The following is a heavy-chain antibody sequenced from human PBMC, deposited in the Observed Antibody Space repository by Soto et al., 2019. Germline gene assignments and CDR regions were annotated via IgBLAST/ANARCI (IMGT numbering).Heavy chain of an antibody. CDR3: ARPDFGDYWYFDH. CDR2: IIPALGTT. CDR1: GGPFSSHT. D-gene: IGHD4-17*01. V-gene: IGHV1-69*08. Sequence: QDQLVQSGAEVKKPGSSVKVSCKAFGGPFSSHTFSWVRQAPGQGLEWMGRIIPALGTTTYAQKFQGRVTITADESVTTVYMELNSLRTEDPAVYYCARPDFGDYWYFDHWGRGTMVTVSS. J-gene: IGHJ2*01.